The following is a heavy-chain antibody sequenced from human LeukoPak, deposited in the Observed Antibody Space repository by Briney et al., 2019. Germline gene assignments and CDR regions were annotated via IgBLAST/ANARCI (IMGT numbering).Heavy chain of an antibody. J-gene: IGHJ4*02. D-gene: IGHD2-2*01. CDR2: INHGGTT. Sequence: PSETLSLTCAVYGGSFSNYYWSWIRQPPGKGLEWIGEINHGGTTKYNPSLKSRVTISVDTSKNQFSLKLSSVTAADTAVYYCAARGYCSSTSCSAFDYWGQGTLVTVSS. CDR1: GGSFSNYY. V-gene: IGHV4-34*01. CDR3: AARGYCSSTSCSAFDY.